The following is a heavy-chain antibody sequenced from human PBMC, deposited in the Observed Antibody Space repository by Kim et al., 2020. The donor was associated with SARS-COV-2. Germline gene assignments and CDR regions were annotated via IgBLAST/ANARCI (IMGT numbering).Heavy chain of an antibody. CDR2: ISYDGSNK. CDR1: GFTFSSYG. J-gene: IGHJ4*02. CDR3: AKGGSNYLVY. Sequence: GGSLRLSCAASGFTFSSYGMHWVRQAPGKGLEWVAVISYDGSNKYYADSVKGRFTISRDNSKNTLYLQMNSLRAEDTAVYYCAKGGSNYLVYWGQGTLVT. D-gene: IGHD3-10*01. V-gene: IGHV3-30*18.